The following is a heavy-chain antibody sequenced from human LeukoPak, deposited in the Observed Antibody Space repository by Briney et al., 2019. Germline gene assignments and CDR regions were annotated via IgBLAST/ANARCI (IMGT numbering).Heavy chain of an antibody. CDR1: GFTFSSYA. CDR3: AKSKVGILMQSAGF. Sequence: GGSLRLSCAASGFTFSSYAMSWVRQAPGKGLEWVSAISGSGGSTYYADSVKGRFTISRDNSKNTLFLQMNSLRAEDTAVYYCAKSKVGILMQSAGFWGQGTLVTVSS. V-gene: IGHV3-23*01. J-gene: IGHJ4*02. D-gene: IGHD5-18*01. CDR2: ISGSGGST.